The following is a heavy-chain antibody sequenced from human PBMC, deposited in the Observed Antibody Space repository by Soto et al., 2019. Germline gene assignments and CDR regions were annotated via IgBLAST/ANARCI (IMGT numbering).Heavy chain of an antibody. V-gene: IGHV3-64D*06. Sequence: HPGGSLILSCSVSGFTFISYAMHWVRQAPVKGLEYASAISSNGGSTYYADSVKGRFTISRDNSKKTLYLQMTSLRVEDTDVYYCVKGKYSTSGIIDWFDHWGQGTVVTVSS. CDR3: VKGKYSTSGIIDWFDH. CDR1: GFTFISYA. J-gene: IGHJ5*01. D-gene: IGHD6-13*01. CDR2: ISSNGGST.